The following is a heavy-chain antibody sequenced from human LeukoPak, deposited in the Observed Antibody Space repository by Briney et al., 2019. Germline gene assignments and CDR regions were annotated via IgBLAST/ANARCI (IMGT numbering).Heavy chain of an antibody. Sequence: GGSLRLSCAASGFTFSSYGMHWVRQAPGKGLEWVAAIWYDGSNKYYADSVKGRFTISRDNSKNTLYLQMNSLRAEDTAVYYCARDLRDNILTGYCSGYFDYWGQGTLVTVSS. CDR1: GFTFSSYG. CDR2: IWYDGSNK. D-gene: IGHD3-9*01. J-gene: IGHJ4*02. V-gene: IGHV3-33*01. CDR3: ARDLRDNILTGYCSGYFDY.